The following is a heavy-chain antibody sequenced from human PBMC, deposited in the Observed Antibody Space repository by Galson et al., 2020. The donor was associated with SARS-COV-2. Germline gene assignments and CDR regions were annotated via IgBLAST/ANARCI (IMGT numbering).Heavy chain of an antibody. J-gene: IGHJ3*02. D-gene: IGHD5-12*01. CDR2: LSGSSTYT. CDR1: GFIFSDYY. CDR3: ARDRDGYGSFDI. V-gene: IGHV3-11*06. Sequence: GGSLRLSCTASGFIFSDYYMSWIRQAPGKGLEWLSSLSGSSTYTNYADSVKGRFTLSRDNAKNSLYLQMTSLRAEDTAIYYCARDRDGYGSFDIWGQGTMVTVS.